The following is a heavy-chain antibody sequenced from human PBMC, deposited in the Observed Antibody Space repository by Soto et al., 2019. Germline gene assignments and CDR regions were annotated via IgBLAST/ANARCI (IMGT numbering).Heavy chain of an antibody. CDR2: IWHDGGNK. CDR3: ARDGDVNTGFGKDY. Sequence: LRLSSAASGFTVGSYGRHWVRQAPGKGLEWVAFIWHDGGNKFYAESVKGRFTISRDNSKNTLYLQMTSLSAEDTAMYYCARDGDVNTGFGKDYWGQGTLVTVSS. V-gene: IGHV3-33*01. D-gene: IGHD3-16*01. CDR1: GFTVGSYG. J-gene: IGHJ4*02.